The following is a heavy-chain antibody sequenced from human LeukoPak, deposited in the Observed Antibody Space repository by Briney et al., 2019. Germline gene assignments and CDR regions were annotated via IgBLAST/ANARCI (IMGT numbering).Heavy chain of an antibody. CDR1: GYTFTSYD. V-gene: IGHV1-8*01. J-gene: IGHJ4*02. Sequence: EASVKVSCKASGYTFTSYDINWVRQATGQGLEWMGCMNPNSGNTAFAQKFQGRVTLTRNTSISTAYIELTSVRSEDTAVYYCARGRGWLADYWGQGTLVTVSS. D-gene: IGHD6-19*01. CDR3: ARGRGWLADY. CDR2: MNPNSGNT.